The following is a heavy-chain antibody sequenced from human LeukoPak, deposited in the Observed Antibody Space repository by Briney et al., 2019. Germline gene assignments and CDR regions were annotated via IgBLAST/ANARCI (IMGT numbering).Heavy chain of an antibody. J-gene: IGHJ3*02. Sequence: SETLSLTCTVSGGSISSSSYYWGWIRQPPGKGLEWIGSIYYSGSTYYNPSLKSRVTISVDTSKNRFSLKLSSVTAADTAVYYCARGGPRPNWNYVLSAFDIWGQGTMVTVSS. CDR2: IYYSGST. V-gene: IGHV4-39*07. D-gene: IGHD1-7*01. CDR3: ARGGPRPNWNYVLSAFDI. CDR1: GGSISSSSYY.